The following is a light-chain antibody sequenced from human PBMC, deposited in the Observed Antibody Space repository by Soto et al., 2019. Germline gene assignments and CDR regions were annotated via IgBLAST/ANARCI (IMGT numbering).Light chain of an antibody. CDR1: TGAVTSGYF. V-gene: IGLV7-43*01. CDR3: LLNYGGAHHFV. J-gene: IGLJ3*02. CDR2: STN. Sequence: QAVLTQEPSLTVCPGGTVTLTCASSTGAVTSGYFPNWFQQKPGQAPRALIYSTNNKYSWTPARFSGSLLGGKAALTVSGVQPEDEAEYYCLLNYGGAHHFVFGGGTQLTVL.